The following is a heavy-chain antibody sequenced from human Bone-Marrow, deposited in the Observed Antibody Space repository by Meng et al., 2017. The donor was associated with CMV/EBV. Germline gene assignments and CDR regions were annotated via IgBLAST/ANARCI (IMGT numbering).Heavy chain of an antibody. CDR3: ASLSPADP. CDR2: MSSDEYKK. Sequence: LSLTCAASGFSFSRYAMHWVRQPPGKGLEWVAVMSSDEYKKNYADPVKGRFIISRDNSKNTLYLQMNSLRVEDTAVYYCASLSPADPWGQGTRVTVSS. CDR1: GFSFSRYA. V-gene: IGHV3-30-3*01. J-gene: IGHJ5*01.